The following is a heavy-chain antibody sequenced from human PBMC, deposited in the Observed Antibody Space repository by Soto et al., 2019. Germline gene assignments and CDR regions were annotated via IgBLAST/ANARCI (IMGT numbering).Heavy chain of an antibody. CDR3: ARQLRVYDWFDP. D-gene: IGHD2-21*02. CDR2: IYYSGST. J-gene: IGHJ5*02. CDR1: GGSISSSSYY. V-gene: IGHV4-39*01. Sequence: NPSETLSLTCTVSGGSISSSSYYWGWIRQPPGKGLEWIGSIYYSGSTYYNPSLKSRVTISVDTSKNQFSLKLSSVTAADTAVYYCARQLRVYDWFDPWGQGTLVTVAS.